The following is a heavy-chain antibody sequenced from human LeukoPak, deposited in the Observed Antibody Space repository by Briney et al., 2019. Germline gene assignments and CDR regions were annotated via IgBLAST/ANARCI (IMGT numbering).Heavy chain of an antibody. J-gene: IGHJ4*02. Sequence: GGSLRLSCAASGFTFNNYAMTWVRQAPGKGLEWVSAINAGGGSTHNADSVKGRFTISRAISKSTVYLQMNSLRDEDTAVYYCASTARQSYFDYWGQGILVTVSS. CDR3: ASTARQSYFDY. CDR2: INAGGGST. CDR1: GFTFNNYA. V-gene: IGHV3-23*01.